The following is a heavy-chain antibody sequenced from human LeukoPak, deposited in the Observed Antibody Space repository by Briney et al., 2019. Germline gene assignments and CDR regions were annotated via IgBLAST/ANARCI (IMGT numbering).Heavy chain of an antibody. CDR2: INHSGST. Sequence: SETLSLTCAVYGGSFSGYYWSWIRQPPGKGLEWIGEINHSGSTNYNPPLKSRVTISVDTSKNQFSLKLSSVTAADTAVYYCARGLKYYYGSGSPMFGFDPWGQGTLVTVSS. CDR1: GGSFSGYY. V-gene: IGHV4-34*01. J-gene: IGHJ5*02. D-gene: IGHD3-10*01. CDR3: ARGLKYYYGSGSPMFGFDP.